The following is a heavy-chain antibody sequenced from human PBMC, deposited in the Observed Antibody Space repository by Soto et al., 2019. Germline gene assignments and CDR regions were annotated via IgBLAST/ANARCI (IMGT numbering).Heavy chain of an antibody. CDR3: ARAVSTSKPEFDL. V-gene: IGHV3-48*04. CDR2: ISSNSGTI. CDR1: GFTFETYW. Sequence: GGSLRLSCAASGFTFETYWMNWVRKAPGKGPDWVSYISSNSGTISYANSVKGRFIISRDNVRDSLYLQMNSLRAEDTAVYYCARAVSTSKPEFDLWGQGARVTVSS. J-gene: IGHJ4*02.